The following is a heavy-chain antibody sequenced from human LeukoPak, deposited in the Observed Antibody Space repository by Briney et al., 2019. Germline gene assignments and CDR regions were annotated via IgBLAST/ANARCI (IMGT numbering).Heavy chain of an antibody. CDR1: GFTFSTFA. D-gene: IGHD4-11*01. CDR3: ARWGCYSNYDY. J-gene: IGHJ4*02. V-gene: IGHV3-64*01. Sequence: GGSLRLSCAASGFTFSTFAMHWVRQAPGKQLEYVSAICSNGGCTYYANSVKGRFTISRDNSKNTLYLQMGSLRAEDMAVYYCARWGCYSNYDYWGQGTLVTVSS. CDR2: ICSNGGCT.